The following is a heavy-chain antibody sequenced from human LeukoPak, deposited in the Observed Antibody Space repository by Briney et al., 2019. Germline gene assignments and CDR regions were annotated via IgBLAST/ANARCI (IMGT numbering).Heavy chain of an antibody. Sequence: PSETLSLTCTVSGGSISSGSYYWSWIRQPPGKGLEWIGYIYYSGSTNYNPSLKSRVTISLDTSKNQFSLKLSSVTAADTAVYYCARGLIPNYGQYYFDPWGQGTLVTVSS. V-gene: IGHV4-61*01. CDR1: GGSISSGSYY. CDR2: IYYSGST. CDR3: ARGLIPNYGQYYFDP. J-gene: IGHJ4*02. D-gene: IGHD3-10*01.